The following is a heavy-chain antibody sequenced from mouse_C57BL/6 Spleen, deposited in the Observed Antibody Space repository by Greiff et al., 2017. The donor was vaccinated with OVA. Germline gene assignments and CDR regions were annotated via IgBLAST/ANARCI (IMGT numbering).Heavy chain of an antibody. V-gene: IGHV1-50*01. CDR3: ARWGTSAY. Sequence: VQLQQSGAELVKPGASVKLSCKASGYTFTSYWMQWVKQRPGQGLEWIGEIDPSDSYTNYNQKFKGKATLTVDTSSSTAYMQLSSLTSEDSAVYYCARWGTSAYWGQGTLVTVSA. D-gene: IGHD5-1*01. J-gene: IGHJ3*01. CDR1: GYTFTSYW. CDR2: IDPSDSYT.